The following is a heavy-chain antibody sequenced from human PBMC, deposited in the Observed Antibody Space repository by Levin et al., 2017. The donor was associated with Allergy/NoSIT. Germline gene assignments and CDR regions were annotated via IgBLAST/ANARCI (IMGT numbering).Heavy chain of an antibody. CDR3: ARVGYSGYDPDYWYFDL. CDR2: ININTGNP. CDR1: GYTFTSYA. Sequence: ASVKVSCKASGYTFTSYAMNWVRQAPGQGLEWMGWININTGNPTYAQGFTGRFVFSLDTSVSTAYLQISSLKAEDTAVYYCARVGYSGYDPDYWYFDLWGRGTLVTVSS. V-gene: IGHV7-4-1*02. J-gene: IGHJ2*01. D-gene: IGHD5-12*01.